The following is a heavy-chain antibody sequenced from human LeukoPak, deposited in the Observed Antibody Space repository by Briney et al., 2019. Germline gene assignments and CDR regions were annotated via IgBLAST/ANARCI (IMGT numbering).Heavy chain of an antibody. CDR2: IYYSGTA. CDR1: GGSISSGGYY. Sequence: SQTLSLTCTVSGGSISSGGYYWSWVRQHPEKGLEWIGYIYYSGTAYYNPSLKSRVTMLVDTSKNQFSLKLDSVTAADTAVYYCARFSNDXGVXFDYWGQGTLVTVSS. J-gene: IGHJ4*02. D-gene: IGHD2-8*01. CDR3: ARFSNDXGVXFDY. V-gene: IGHV4-31*03.